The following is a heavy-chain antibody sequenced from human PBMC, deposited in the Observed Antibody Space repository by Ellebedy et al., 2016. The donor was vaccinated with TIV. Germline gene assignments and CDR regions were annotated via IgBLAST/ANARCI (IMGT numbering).Heavy chain of an antibody. Sequence: PGGSLRLSCAASGFTFSSYTINWVRQAPGKGLEWVSSISTTSSYIYYADSVKGRFTISRDNGKNSLSLQMDSLRAEDAAMYFCVTNRGEGGLLSFFDFWGRGTQVTVSP. J-gene: IGHJ4*02. V-gene: IGHV3-21*01. CDR2: ISTTSSYI. CDR1: GFTFSSYT. D-gene: IGHD2/OR15-2a*01. CDR3: VTNRGEGGLLSFFDF.